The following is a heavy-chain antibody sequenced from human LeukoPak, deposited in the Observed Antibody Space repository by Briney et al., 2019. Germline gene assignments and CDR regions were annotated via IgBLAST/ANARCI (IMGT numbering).Heavy chain of an antibody. J-gene: IGHJ3*02. Sequence: SETLSLTCTVSGVSISSHYWSWIRQPPGKGLEWVGYIYYSGSTNYNPSLKSRVTISVDTSKNQFSLKLSSVTAADTAVYYCARRPHDAFDIWGQGTMVTVSS. CDR1: GVSISSHY. CDR2: IYYSGST. V-gene: IGHV4-59*11. CDR3: ARRPHDAFDI.